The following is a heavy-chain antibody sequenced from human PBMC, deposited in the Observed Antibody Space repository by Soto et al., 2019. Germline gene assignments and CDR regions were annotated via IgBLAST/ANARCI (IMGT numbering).Heavy chain of an antibody. J-gene: IGHJ4*02. CDR1: GFTFSFYA. Sequence: EVQLLESGGGLVQPGGSLRLSCAASGFTFSFYAINWVRQAPGKGLEWVSGISDSGGTTYYVDSVTGRFTISRDNSKDTLYLQMNSLGVEATAIYYCARPDRDGYNYDYWGQGTLVTVSS. D-gene: IGHD5-12*01. CDR2: ISDSGGTT. CDR3: ARPDRDGYNYDY. V-gene: IGHV3-23*01.